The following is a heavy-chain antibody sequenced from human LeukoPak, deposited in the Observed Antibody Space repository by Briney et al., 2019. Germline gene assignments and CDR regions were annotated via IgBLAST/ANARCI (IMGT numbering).Heavy chain of an antibody. CDR1: GFTVSSNY. Sequence: GGSLRLSCAASGFTVSSNYMTWVRQAPGKGLEWVSIIYSGGSTYYADSVKGRFTISRDNSKNTLYVQVNSLGTEDTAAYYCAKGSYYDSSGSFYFDYWGQGTLVTVSS. CDR3: AKGSYYDSSGSFYFDY. J-gene: IGHJ4*02. D-gene: IGHD3-22*01. V-gene: IGHV3-53*01. CDR2: IYSGGST.